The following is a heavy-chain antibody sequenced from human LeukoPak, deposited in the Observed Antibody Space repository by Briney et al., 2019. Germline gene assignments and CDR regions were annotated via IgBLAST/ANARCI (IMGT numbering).Heavy chain of an antibody. CDR3: ASVLIVGATTGAFDI. V-gene: IGHV1-3*01. CDR1: GYTFTSYA. Sequence: ASVKVSCKASGYTFTSYAMHWVRQAPGQRLEWMGWINAGNGNTKYSQKFQGRVTITRDTSASTAYMELSSLRSEDTAVYYCASVLIVGATTGAFDIWGQGTMVTVSS. D-gene: IGHD1-26*01. J-gene: IGHJ3*02. CDR2: INAGNGNT.